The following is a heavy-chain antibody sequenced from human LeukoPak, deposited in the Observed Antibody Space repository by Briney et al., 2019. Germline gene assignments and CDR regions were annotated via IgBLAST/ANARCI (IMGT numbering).Heavy chain of an antibody. J-gene: IGHJ4*02. CDR1: SGSISSGDYY. D-gene: IGHD2-15*01. V-gene: IGHV4-31*03. CDR2: ISNSGTT. CDR3: ARGTSRSGQMEDY. Sequence: PSETLSLTCTVSSGSISSGDYYWSWIRQHPGKGLEWIGYISNSGTTYYNPSLKSRVTISVDTSKNQFSLKLSSVTAADTAVYYCARGTSRSGQMEDYWGQGTLVTVSS.